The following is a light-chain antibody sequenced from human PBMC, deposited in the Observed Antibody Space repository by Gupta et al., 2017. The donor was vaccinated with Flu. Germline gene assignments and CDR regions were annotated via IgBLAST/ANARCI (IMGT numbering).Light chain of an antibody. CDR2: LGS. CDR1: QSLLHSNGYKY. CDR3: RQTQQSPYT. V-gene: IGKV2-28*01. J-gene: IGKJ2*01. Sequence: DIVMTQSPLSLPVTPGEPASISCRSSQSLLHSNGYKYLDWYLQKPGQSPQLLIYLGSFRASGVPDRFSGSGSGTYFTLKISRVEPEDVGVYYCRQTQQSPYTFGQGTKMEI.